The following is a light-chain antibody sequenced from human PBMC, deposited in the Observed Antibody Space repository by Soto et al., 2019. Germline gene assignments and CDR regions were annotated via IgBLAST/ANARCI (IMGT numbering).Light chain of an antibody. CDR2: SNT. Sequence: QSVLTQPPSASGTPGQTIVISCSGGTSNIGSHTVNWFQQLPGTAPRLLIYSNTQRPSGVPDRFSGSKSGTSASLAINGLQYQHEGDYYCAAWDDSLNGVVFGGGTKLTVL. J-gene: IGLJ2*01. CDR3: AAWDDSLNGVV. CDR1: TSNIGSHT. V-gene: IGLV1-44*01.